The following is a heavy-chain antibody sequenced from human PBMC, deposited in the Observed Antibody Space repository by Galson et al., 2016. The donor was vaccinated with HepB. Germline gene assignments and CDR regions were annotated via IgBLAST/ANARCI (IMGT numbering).Heavy chain of an antibody. D-gene: IGHD5-24*01. Sequence: SETLYFTCTVSGVSISSASYFWGWIRQPPGRGLEWLGSVYYSGTTYYNPSHKSRVTISADTSKNQFSLKLTSVTAADTAVYYCTSLRDGYNLNYWGQGPLVTVSS. CDR1: GVSISSASYF. V-gene: IGHV4-39*01. CDR3: TSLRDGYNLNY. CDR2: VYYSGTT. J-gene: IGHJ4*02.